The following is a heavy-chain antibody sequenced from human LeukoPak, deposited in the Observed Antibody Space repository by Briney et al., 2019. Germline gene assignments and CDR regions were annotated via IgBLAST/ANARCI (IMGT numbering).Heavy chain of an antibody. CDR1: GFTFSSYS. J-gene: IGHJ4*02. D-gene: IGHD6-19*01. CDR2: ISSSSSTI. CDR3: ARDLGYSSGWVYFDY. Sequence: GGSLRLSCAASGFTFSSYSMNWVRQAPGKGLEWVSYISSSSSTIYYADSVKGRFTISRDNAKNSLYLQMNSLRAEDTAVYYCARDLGYSSGWVYFDYWGQGTLVTVSS. V-gene: IGHV3-48*01.